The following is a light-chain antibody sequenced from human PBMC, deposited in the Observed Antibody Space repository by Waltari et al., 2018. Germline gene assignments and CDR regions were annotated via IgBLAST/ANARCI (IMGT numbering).Light chain of an antibody. CDR3: QQRSNWPGT. Sequence: DIVLTQSPATLSLSPGETATLSCRASQSFRTYLAWYQQRPGQPPRLLIYDISKRAAGIPARFSGSGSGTDFTLTISSLEPEDFAIYYCQQRSNWPGTFGQGTKVEIK. J-gene: IGKJ1*01. CDR1: QSFRTY. V-gene: IGKV3-11*01. CDR2: DIS.